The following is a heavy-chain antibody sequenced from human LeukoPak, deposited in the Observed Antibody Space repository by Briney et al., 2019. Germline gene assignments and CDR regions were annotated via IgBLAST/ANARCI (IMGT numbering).Heavy chain of an antibody. CDR1: GYSISSNNW. J-gene: IGHJ3*02. CDR3: ARNQAVAANRGAFDI. D-gene: IGHD6-19*01. CDR2: IYYSGSN. V-gene: IGHV4-28*01. Sequence: EASDTLSLTCAVSGYSISSNNWWAWIRQPPGKGLEWIGYIYYSGSNYYNPYKPSLTSRVTMSVDTSKNQFSLKLDSVTEIDAAMYYCARNQAVAANRGAFDIWGQGTMVTVSS.